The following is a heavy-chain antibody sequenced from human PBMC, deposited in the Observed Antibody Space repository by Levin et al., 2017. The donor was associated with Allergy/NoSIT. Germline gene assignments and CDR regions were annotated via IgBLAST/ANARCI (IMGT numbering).Heavy chain of an antibody. D-gene: IGHD5-24*01. CDR2: IWYDGSNK. CDR3: ARDLEEMATIGTPDY. Sequence: LSLTCAASGFTFSSYGMHWVRQAPGKGLEWVAVIWYDGSNKYYVDSVKGRFTISRDNSKNTLYLQMNSLRAEDTAVYYCARDLEEMATIGTPDYWGQGTLVTVSS. V-gene: IGHV3-33*01. CDR1: GFTFSSYG. J-gene: IGHJ4*02.